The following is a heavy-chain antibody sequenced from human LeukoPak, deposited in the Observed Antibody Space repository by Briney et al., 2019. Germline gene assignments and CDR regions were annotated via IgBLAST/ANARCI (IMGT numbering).Heavy chain of an antibody. Sequence: GSLRLSCAASGFTFSGSAMHWVRQASGKGLEWVGRIGSKANSYATAYAASVKGRFTISRDDSKNTAYLQMNSLKTEDTAVYYCTRRSQGDYYYYYMDVWGKGTTVTVSS. V-gene: IGHV3-73*01. CDR1: GFTFSGSA. J-gene: IGHJ6*03. CDR3: TRRSQGDYYYYYMDV. CDR2: IGSKANSYAT.